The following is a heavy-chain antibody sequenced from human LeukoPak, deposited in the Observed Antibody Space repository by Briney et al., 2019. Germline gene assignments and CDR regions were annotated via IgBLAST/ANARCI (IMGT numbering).Heavy chain of an antibody. CDR3: ARDGTSTDDY. V-gene: IGHV1-18*04. CDR1: GYTFTGYS. CDR2: ISGNNDNP. Sequence: ASVKVSCKSSGYTFTGYSMHWVRQAPGQGLEWMGWISGNNDNPNYGQKFQGRFAVTTDSSTTTAYMELRNLTFDDTAVYYCARDGTSTDDYWGQGTLVTVSS. D-gene: IGHD2-2*01. J-gene: IGHJ4*02.